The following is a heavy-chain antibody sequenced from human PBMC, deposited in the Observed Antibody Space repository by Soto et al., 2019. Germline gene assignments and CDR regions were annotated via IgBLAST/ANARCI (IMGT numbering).Heavy chain of an antibody. CDR1: GFTVSSNF. Sequence: GGSLRLSCAASGFTVSSNFMSWVRQAPGKGLEWVSVIYSGGSTYYADSVKGRFTISRDNSKNTLYLQMNSLRAEDTAVYYCARVGYYYDSSGYFDYWGQGTLVTVSS. D-gene: IGHD3-22*01. CDR2: IYSGGST. V-gene: IGHV3-53*01. J-gene: IGHJ4*01. CDR3: ARVGYYYDSSGYFDY.